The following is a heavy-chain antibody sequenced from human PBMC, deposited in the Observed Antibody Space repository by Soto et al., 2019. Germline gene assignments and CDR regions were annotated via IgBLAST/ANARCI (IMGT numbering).Heavy chain of an antibody. J-gene: IGHJ4*02. D-gene: IGHD1-20*01. CDR3: ATSLIALPNTRRYF. CDR2: ISGYNGRT. CDR1: GYSFAGYG. Sequence: QVQLVQSGDEVKRPGAAVKVSCKASGYSFAGYGMNWVRQAPGQGLQWMGWISGYNGRTQYARTFEGRVTLTSDTSTTTVQLELRKLTSDDTAVYYCATSLIALPNTRRYFWGLGTLVTVAS. V-gene: IGHV1-18*01.